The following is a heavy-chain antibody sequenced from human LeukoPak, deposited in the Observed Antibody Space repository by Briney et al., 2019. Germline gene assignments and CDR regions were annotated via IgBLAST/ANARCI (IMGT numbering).Heavy chain of an antibody. CDR2: ISYDGSNK. Sequence: GGSLRLSCAASGFTFSSYGMHWVRQAPGKGLEWVAVISYDGSNKYYADSVKGRFTISRDNSKNTLYLQMNSLRAEDTAVYYCAADCDYWGQGTLVTVSS. V-gene: IGHV3-30*03. CDR3: AADCDY. CDR1: GFTFSSYG. J-gene: IGHJ4*02.